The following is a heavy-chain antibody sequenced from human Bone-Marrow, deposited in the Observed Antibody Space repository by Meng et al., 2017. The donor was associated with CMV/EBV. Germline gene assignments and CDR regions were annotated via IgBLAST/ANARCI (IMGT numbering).Heavy chain of an antibody. CDR3: ARLAAHDYGDSEEDY. CDR1: GGTFSSYA. V-gene: IGHV1-69*05. J-gene: IGHJ4*02. CDR2: IIPIFGTA. D-gene: IGHD4-17*01. Sequence: SVKVSCKASGGTFSSYAISWVRQAPGQGLEWMGGIIPIFGTANYAQKFQGRVTITTDESTSTAYMELTRLRSDDTAVYYCARLAAHDYGDSEEDYWGQGTLVTVSS.